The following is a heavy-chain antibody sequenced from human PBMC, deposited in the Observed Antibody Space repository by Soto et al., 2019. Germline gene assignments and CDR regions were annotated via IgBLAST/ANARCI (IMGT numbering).Heavy chain of an antibody. D-gene: IGHD2-15*01. CDR2: ISSSSSYI. CDR1: GFTLSRYS. Sequence: GGSLRLSCAASGFTLSRYSMNWVRQAPGKGLEWVSSISSSSSYIYYADSVKGRFTISRDNAKTSLYLQMNSLRAEDTVEYYGARNGGYCSGGSCYGWFDYWGQGTLVTVSS. V-gene: IGHV3-21*01. J-gene: IGHJ4*02. CDR3: ARNGGYCSGGSCYGWFDY.